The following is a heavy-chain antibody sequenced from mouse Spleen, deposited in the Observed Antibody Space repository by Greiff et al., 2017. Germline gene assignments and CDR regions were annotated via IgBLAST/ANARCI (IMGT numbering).Heavy chain of an antibody. CDR3: ASPITTVVANYAMDY. D-gene: IGHD1-1*01. V-gene: IGHV5-12*01. J-gene: IGHJ4*01. Sequence: EVKLMESGGGLVQPGGSLKLSCAASGFTFSDYYMYWVRQTPEKRLEWVAYISNGGGSTYYPDTVKGRFTISRDNAKNTLYLQMSRLKSEDTAMYYCASPITTVVANYAMDYWGQGTSVTVSS. CDR2: ISNGGGST. CDR1: GFTFSDYY.